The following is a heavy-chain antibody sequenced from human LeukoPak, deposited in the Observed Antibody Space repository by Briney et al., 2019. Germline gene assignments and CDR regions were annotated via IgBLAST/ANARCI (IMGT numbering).Heavy chain of an antibody. J-gene: IGHJ4*02. CDR2: IHPNTGGT. CDR1: GYTFTGHY. D-gene: IGHD3-10*01. V-gene: IGHV1-2*02. CDR3: ALPLGVRGVIDY. Sequence: GASVKVPCKASGYTFTGHYIHWVRQAPGQGLEWMGWIHPNTGGTKYAQKFQGRVTMTRDTSISTAYMELSRLRSDDTAVYYCALPLGVRGVIDYWGQGTLVTVSS.